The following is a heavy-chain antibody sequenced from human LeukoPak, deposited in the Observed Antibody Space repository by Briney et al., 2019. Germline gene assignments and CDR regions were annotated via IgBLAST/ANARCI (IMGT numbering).Heavy chain of an antibody. CDR3: ARLAAAGGTYYFDY. J-gene: IGHJ4*02. CDR2: IYYTGST. V-gene: IGHV4-59*01. D-gene: IGHD6-13*01. CDR1: GGSISSYY. Sequence: PSETLSLTCTVSGGSISSYYWNWIRQPPGKGLEWIGYIYYTGSTNYNPSLKSRVTIPVDTSKNQFSLKLTSVTAADTAVYYCARLAAAGGTYYFDYWGQGTLVTVSS.